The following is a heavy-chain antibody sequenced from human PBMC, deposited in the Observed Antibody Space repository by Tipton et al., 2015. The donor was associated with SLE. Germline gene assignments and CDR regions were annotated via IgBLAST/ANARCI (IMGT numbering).Heavy chain of an antibody. CDR2: ISAYNGNT. Sequence: QSGPEVKKPGASVKVSCKASGYTFTSYGISWVRQAPGQGLEWMGWISAYNGNTNYAQKLQGRVTMTTDTSTSTAYMELRSLRSDDTAVYYCARGRARLWFGELEGYMDVWGKGTTVTVSS. D-gene: IGHD3-10*01. CDR3: ARGRARLWFGELEGYMDV. J-gene: IGHJ6*03. CDR1: GYTFTSYG. V-gene: IGHV1-18*01.